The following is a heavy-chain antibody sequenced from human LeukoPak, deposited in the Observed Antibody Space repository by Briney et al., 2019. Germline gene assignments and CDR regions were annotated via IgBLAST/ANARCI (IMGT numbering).Heavy chain of an antibody. Sequence: ASVKVSCKASGYTFTSYGISWVRQAPGQGLEWMGWISAYNGNTNYAQKLQGRVTMTRDMSTSTVYMELSSLRSEDTAVYYCARVRWLLRSYFDYWGQGTLVTVSS. CDR3: ARVRWLLRSYFDY. D-gene: IGHD3-22*01. V-gene: IGHV1-18*01. CDR2: ISAYNGNT. J-gene: IGHJ4*02. CDR1: GYTFTSYG.